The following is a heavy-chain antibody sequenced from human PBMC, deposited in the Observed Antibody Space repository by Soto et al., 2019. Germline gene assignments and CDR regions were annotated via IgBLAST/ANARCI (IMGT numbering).Heavy chain of an antibody. J-gene: IGHJ6*02. V-gene: IGHV3-23*01. CDR3: AKSRAARVWGSYRSLDGNYYYGMDV. Sequence: GGSLRLSCAASGFTFSSYAMSWVRQAPGKGLEWVSAISGSGGSTYYADSVKGRFTISRDNSKNTRYLQMNSLRAEDTAVYYCAKSRAARVWGSYRSLDGNYYYGMDVWGQGTTVTVSS. CDR1: GFTFSSYA. CDR2: ISGSGGST. D-gene: IGHD3-16*02.